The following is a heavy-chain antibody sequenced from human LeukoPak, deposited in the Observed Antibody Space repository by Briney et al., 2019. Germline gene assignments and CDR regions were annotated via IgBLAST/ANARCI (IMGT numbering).Heavy chain of an antibody. Sequence: PGRSLRLSCAASEFTFSSYAMHWVRQAPGKGLEWVAVISYDGSNKYYADSVKGRFTISRDNSKNTLYLQMNSLRAEDTAVYYCARVPGAYYFDYWGQGTLVTVSS. CDR2: ISYDGSNK. J-gene: IGHJ4*02. V-gene: IGHV3-30-3*01. D-gene: IGHD2-8*02. CDR3: ARVPGAYYFDY. CDR1: EFTFSSYA.